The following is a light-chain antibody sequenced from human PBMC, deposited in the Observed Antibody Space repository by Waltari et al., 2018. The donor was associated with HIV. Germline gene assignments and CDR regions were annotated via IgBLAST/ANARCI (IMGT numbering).Light chain of an antibody. J-gene: IGLJ1*01. CDR1: ASDIGRYNY. Sequence: QSALSQPASVSAYPGQPVAISCSGSASDIGRYNYVSWYQQHPDKTPRLILFDVNNRPSGISDRFSGSKSGTTASLTISTVETDDEADYYCASYTVNSTGVFGSGTKLTVL. CDR2: DVN. V-gene: IGLV2-14*03. CDR3: ASYTVNSTGV.